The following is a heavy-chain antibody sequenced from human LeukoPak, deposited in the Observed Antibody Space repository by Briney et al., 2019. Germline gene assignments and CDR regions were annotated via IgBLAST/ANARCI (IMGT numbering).Heavy chain of an antibody. CDR2: ISSGAGTT. Sequence: GGSLRLSCAASGFTFSNYAMSWVRQVPGKRLEWVSAISSGAGTTGYADSVKGRFTISRDNSKSTIHLQMNSLRAEDTAVYYCAKDSSSIAAAGAYFDYWGQGTLVTVSS. CDR3: AKDSSSIAAAGAYFDY. V-gene: IGHV3-23*01. J-gene: IGHJ4*02. CDR1: GFTFSNYA. D-gene: IGHD6-13*01.